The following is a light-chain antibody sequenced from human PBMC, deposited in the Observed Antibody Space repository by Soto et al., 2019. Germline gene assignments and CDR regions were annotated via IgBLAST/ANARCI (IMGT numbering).Light chain of an antibody. V-gene: IGLV2-11*01. CDR1: SSDVGTYNY. J-gene: IGLJ1*01. Sequence: QSALIQPRSVSGSPGQSVTISCTGTSSDVGTYNYVSWYRQHPGKAPKLMISDVSKRPSGVPDRFSGSKSDNTASLTISGLQAEDEGDYYCCSYAGSYIFVFGTGTKLT. CDR3: CSYAGSYIFV. CDR2: DVS.